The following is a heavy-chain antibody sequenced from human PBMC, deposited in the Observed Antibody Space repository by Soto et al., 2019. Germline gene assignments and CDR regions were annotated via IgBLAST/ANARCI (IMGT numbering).Heavy chain of an antibody. CDR2: IRPYNGDT. V-gene: IGHV1-18*04. Sequence: ASVKVSCKTSDYPFTSFGISWVRQAPGQGLEWMGWIRPYNGDTNSTQNLQGRVTMTTDTSTSTAYMELRSLTSDDTAVYYCARKGVTSRWYGGGHDYWG. J-gene: IGHJ4*01. CDR3: ARKGVTSRWYGGGHDY. D-gene: IGHD6-13*01. CDR1: DYPFTSFG.